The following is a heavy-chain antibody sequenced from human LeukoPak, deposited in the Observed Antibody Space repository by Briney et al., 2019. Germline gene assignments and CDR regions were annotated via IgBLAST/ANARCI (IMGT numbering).Heavy chain of an antibody. CDR3: ARLRRGYCSSTSCLELRNYYYYYMDV. Sequence: PSETLSLTCTVSGGSISSSSYYWGWIRQPPGKGLEWIGSIYYSGSTYYNPSLKSRVTISVDTSKNQFSLKLSSVTAADTAVYYCARLRRGYCSSTSCLELRNYYYYYMDVWGKGTTVTISS. CDR2: IYYSGST. V-gene: IGHV4-39*07. CDR1: GGSISSSSYY. J-gene: IGHJ6*03. D-gene: IGHD2-2*01.